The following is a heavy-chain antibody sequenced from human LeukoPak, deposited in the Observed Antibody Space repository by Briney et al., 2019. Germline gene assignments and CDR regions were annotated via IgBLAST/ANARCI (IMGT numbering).Heavy chain of an antibody. Sequence: SGGSLRLSCGASGFIFSTYEMNWVRQAPGKGLEWLSYISYNGRSIYYADSVKGRFTISRDNAKNSLYLQMNSLTVEDTAVYYCLRGDRRDYWGQGTLVTVSS. J-gene: IGHJ4*02. CDR1: GFIFSTYE. CDR3: LRGDRRDY. CDR2: ISYNGRSI. V-gene: IGHV3-48*03.